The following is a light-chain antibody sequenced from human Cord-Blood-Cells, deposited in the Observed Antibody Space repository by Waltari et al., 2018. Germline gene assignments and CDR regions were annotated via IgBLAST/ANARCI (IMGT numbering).Light chain of an antibody. CDR3: AAWDDSLSGRV. J-gene: IGLJ3*02. V-gene: IGLV1-47*01. CDR2: RNN. Sequence: QSALTQPPSASGTPGPRVPFLCSGSCSTLGSNVVYWYQQLPGPAPKLLIYRNNQRPSGVPDRFSGSKSGTSASLAIRGLRSEDEADYYCAAWDDSLSGRVFGGGTKLTVL. CDR1: CSTLGSNV.